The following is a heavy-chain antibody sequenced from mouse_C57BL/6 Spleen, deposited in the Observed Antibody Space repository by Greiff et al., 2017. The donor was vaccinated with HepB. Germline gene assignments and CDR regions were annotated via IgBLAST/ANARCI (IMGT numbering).Heavy chain of an antibody. V-gene: IGHV1-52*01. D-gene: IGHD2-4*01. CDR3: ARRDYDGDYFDY. J-gene: IGHJ2*01. CDR2: IDPSDSET. Sequence: QVQLQQPGAELVRPGSSVKLSCKASGYTFTSYWMHWVKQRPIQGLEWIGNIDPSDSETHYNQKFKDKATLTVDKSSSTAYMQLSSLTSEDSAVYYCARRDYDGDYFDYWGQGTTLTVSS. CDR1: GYTFTSYW.